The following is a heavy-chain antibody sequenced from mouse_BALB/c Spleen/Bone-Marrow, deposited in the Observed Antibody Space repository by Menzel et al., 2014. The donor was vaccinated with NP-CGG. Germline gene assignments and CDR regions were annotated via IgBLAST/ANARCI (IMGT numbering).Heavy chain of an antibody. CDR3: AISRGYDVGPFAF. Sequence: VQLQQSGAELVRPGTSVKVSCKASGYAFTNYLIEWVKQRPGQGLEWIGVINPGSGSSNYNENFKGKATLTADRSSSTSCMLLNSLISDASALYFCAISRGYDVGPFAFWGQGTLVTVSA. CDR2: INPGSGSS. V-gene: IGHV1-54*01. D-gene: IGHD2-2*01. CDR1: GYAFTNYL. J-gene: IGHJ3*01.